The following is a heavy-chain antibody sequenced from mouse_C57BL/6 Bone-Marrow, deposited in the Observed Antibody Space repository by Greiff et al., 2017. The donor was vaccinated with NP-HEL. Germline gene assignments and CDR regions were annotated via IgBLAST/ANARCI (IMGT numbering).Heavy chain of an antibody. D-gene: IGHD1-1*01. CDR2: INPGSGGT. J-gene: IGHJ2*01. V-gene: IGHV1-54*01. CDR1: GYAFTNYL. CDR3: ARGNYGSSLFDY. Sequence: QVQLKESGAELVRPGTSVKVSCKASGYAFTNYLIEWVKQRPGQGLEWIGVINPGSGGTNYNEKFKGKATLTADKSSSTAYMQLSSLTSEDSAVYFCARGNYGSSLFDYWGQGTTLTVSS.